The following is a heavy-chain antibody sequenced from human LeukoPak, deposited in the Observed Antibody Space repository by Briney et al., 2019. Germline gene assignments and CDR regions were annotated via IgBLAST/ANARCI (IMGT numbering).Heavy chain of an antibody. D-gene: IGHD1-26*01. J-gene: IGHJ4*02. CDR1: GFTFSDYY. Sequence: GGSLRPSCAASGFTFSDYYMSWIRQAPGKGLEWVSYISSSSSYTNYADSVKGRFTISRDNAKNSLYLQMNSLRAEDTAVYYCAREIVGAIDYWGQRNPCSVSS. CDR2: ISSSSSYT. V-gene: IGHV3-11*06. CDR3: AREIVGAIDY.